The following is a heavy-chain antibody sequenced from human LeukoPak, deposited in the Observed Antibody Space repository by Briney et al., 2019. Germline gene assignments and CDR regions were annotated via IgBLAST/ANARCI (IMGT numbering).Heavy chain of an antibody. J-gene: IGHJ5*02. Sequence: ASVKVSCKASGYTFTGYYMHWVRQAPGQGLEWMGWINPNSGGTNYAQKFQGRVTMTRDTSIGTAYMELSRLRSDDTAVYYCARESPEVVVAATLHNWFDPWGQGTLVTVSS. CDR2: INPNSGGT. CDR3: ARESPEVVVAATLHNWFDP. CDR1: GYTFTGYY. V-gene: IGHV1-2*02. D-gene: IGHD2-15*01.